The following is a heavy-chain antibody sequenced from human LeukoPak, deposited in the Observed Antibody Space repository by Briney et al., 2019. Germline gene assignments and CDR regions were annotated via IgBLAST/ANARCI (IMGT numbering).Heavy chain of an antibody. CDR3: ARARNYYDSSDYYYEGDAFDI. D-gene: IGHD3-22*01. Sequence: SETLSLTCTVSGGSISSYYWSWIRQPPGKGLEWIGYIYYSGSTNYNPSLKSRVTISVDTSKNQFSLKLSSVTAADTAVYFCARARNYYDSSDYYYEGDAFDIWGQGTMVTVSS. CDR1: GGSISSYY. CDR2: IYYSGST. V-gene: IGHV4-59*01. J-gene: IGHJ3*02.